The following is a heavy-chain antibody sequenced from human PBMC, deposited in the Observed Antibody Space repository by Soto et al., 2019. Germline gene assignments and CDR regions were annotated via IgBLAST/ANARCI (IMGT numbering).Heavy chain of an antibody. V-gene: IGHV1-18*01. CDR3: AREIEGPYCSSTSCYIYNWFDP. D-gene: IGHD2-2*02. CDR1: GYTFTSYV. J-gene: IGHJ5*02. Sequence: ASVKVSGKASGYTFTSYVISWVRQAPGQGLEWMGWISAYNGNTNYAQKLQGRVTMTTDTSTSTAYMELRSLRSDDTAVYYCAREIEGPYCSSTSCYIYNWFDPWGQGTLVTVS. CDR2: ISAYNGNT.